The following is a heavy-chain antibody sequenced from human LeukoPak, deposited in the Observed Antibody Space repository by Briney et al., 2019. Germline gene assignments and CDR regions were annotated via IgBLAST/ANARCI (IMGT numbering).Heavy chain of an antibody. CDR3: ARDFIVVVPAAANWFDP. D-gene: IGHD2-2*01. J-gene: IGHJ5*02. Sequence: RPGGSLRLSCAASGFTFSDYYMSWIRQAPGKGLQWVSYISSSGSTIYYADSVKGRFTISRDNAKNSLYLQMNSLRAEDTAVYYCARDFIVVVPAAANWFDPWGQGTLVTVSS. CDR2: ISSSGSTI. CDR1: GFTFSDYY. V-gene: IGHV3-11*01.